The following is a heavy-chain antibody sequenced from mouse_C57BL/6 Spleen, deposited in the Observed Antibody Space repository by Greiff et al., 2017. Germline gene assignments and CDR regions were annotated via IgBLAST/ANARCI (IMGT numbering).Heavy chain of an antibody. J-gene: IGHJ2*01. CDR2: IYPGSGST. D-gene: IGHD1-1*01. Sequence: VQLQQPGAELVKPGASVKMSCKASGYTFTSYWITWVKQRPGQGLEWIGDIYPGSGSTNYNEKFKSKATLTVDTSSSTAYMQLSSLTSEDSAGDYCARDRISTVVDYWGQGTTLTVSS. CDR3: ARDRISTVVDY. V-gene: IGHV1-55*01. CDR1: GYTFTSYW.